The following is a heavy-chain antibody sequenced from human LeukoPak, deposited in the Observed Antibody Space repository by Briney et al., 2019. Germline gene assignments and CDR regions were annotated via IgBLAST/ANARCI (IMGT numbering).Heavy chain of an antibody. V-gene: IGHV1-46*01. CDR1: GYTFTSYY. CDR2: ISPSGGST. Sequence: ASVKVSCKASGYTFTSYYMHWVRQAPGQGLEWMGIISPSGGSTSYAQKFQGRVTMTRDTSTSTVYMELSSLRSEDTAVYYCARHDYSRRYFDYWGQGTLVTVSS. CDR3: ARHDYSRRYFDY. J-gene: IGHJ4*02. D-gene: IGHD4-11*01.